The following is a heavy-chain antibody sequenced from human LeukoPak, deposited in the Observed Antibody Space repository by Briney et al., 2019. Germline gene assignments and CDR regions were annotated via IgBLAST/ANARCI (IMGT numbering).Heavy chain of an antibody. Sequence: SETLSLTCIVSGGSISSYYWSWIRQPAGEGLEWIGRIYGSDITNYNPSLRSRVTMSIDTSKNQFSLKLSSVTAADTAVYYCTRATDSRRYAFDIWGQGTVVTVSS. CDR3: TRATDSRRYAFDI. J-gene: IGHJ3*02. CDR2: IYGSDIT. V-gene: IGHV4-4*07. D-gene: IGHD1-14*01. CDR1: GGSISSYY.